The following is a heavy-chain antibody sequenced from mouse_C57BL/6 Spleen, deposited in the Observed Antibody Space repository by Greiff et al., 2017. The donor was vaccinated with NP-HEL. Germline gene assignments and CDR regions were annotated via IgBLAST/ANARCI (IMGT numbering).Heavy chain of an antibody. D-gene: IGHD2-4*01. V-gene: IGHV1-22*01. CDR1: GYTFTDYN. CDR2: INPNNGGT. CDR3: ARSIYYDYDEVAY. Sequence: VQLQQSGPELVKPGASVKMSCKASGYTFTDYNMHWVKQSHGKSLEWIGYINPNNGGTSYNQKFKGKATLTVNKSSSTAYMELRSLTSEDSAVYYCARSIYYDYDEVAYWGQGTLVTVSA. J-gene: IGHJ3*01.